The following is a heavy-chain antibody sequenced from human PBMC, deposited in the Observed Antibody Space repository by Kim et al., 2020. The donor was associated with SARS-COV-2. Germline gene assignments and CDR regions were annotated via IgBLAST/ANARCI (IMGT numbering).Heavy chain of an antibody. Sequence: SETLSLTCTVSGGSISSSSYYWGWIRQPPGKGLEWIGSIYYSGSTYYNPSLKSRVTISVDTSKNQFSLKLSSVTAADTAVYYCARRRGSSWTGEYFQHWGQGTLVTVSS. CDR1: GGSISSSSYY. CDR2: IYYSGST. D-gene: IGHD6-13*01. CDR3: ARRRGSSWTGEYFQH. J-gene: IGHJ1*01. V-gene: IGHV4-39*01.